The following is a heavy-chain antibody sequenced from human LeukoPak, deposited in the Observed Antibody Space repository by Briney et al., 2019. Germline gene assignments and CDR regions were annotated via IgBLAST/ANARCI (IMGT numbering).Heavy chain of an antibody. CDR2: IKEDSSET. V-gene: IGHV3-7*01. CDR3: ARDILANYYGSGNDY. D-gene: IGHD3-10*01. J-gene: IGHJ4*02. CDR1: GFTFSRYC. Sequence: PGGSLRLPCAASGFTFSRYCMSWVRQAPGKGLKWVANIKEDSSETYYVDSVKGRFTISRDNAKNSLYLQMNSLRAEDTAVYFCARDILANYYGSGNDYWGQGTLVTVSS.